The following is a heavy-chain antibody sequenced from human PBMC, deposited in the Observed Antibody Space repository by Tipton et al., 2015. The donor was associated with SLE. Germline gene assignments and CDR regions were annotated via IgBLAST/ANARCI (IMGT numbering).Heavy chain of an antibody. CDR3: ARGRYCSSTSCFSRYYYYYMDV. V-gene: IGHV4-34*01. Sequence: TLSLTCAVYGGSFSGYYWSWIRQPPGKGLEWIGEINHSGSTNYNPSLKSRVTISADTSKNQFSLKLSSVTAADTAVYYCARGRYCSSTSCFSRYYYYYMDVWGKGTTVTVSS. CDR1: GGSFSGYY. CDR2: INHSGST. D-gene: IGHD2-2*01. J-gene: IGHJ6*03.